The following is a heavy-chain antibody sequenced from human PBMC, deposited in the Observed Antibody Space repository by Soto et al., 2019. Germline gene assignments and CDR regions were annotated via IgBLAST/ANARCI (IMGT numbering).Heavy chain of an antibody. Sequence: QVQLVQSGAEVKKPGSSVKVSCKTSGVSFNNNGIGWVRQAPGHGLEWMGGVSPPFRTSNYARKFQGRISFTADASTGTVSMELSSLTSEDTAQYYCARVLYYGSGSYSPYGMDVWGQGTTVTVSS. D-gene: IGHD3-10*01. V-gene: IGHV1-69*01. CDR2: VSPPFRTS. J-gene: IGHJ6*02. CDR1: GVSFNNNG. CDR3: ARVLYYGSGSYSPYGMDV.